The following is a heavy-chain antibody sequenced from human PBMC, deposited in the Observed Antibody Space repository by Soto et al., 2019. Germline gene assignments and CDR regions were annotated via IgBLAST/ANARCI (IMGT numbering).Heavy chain of an antibody. CDR2: IYYSGST. J-gene: IGHJ6*02. D-gene: IGHD3-10*01. CDR3: ARVDYYGSGYYGMDV. CDR1: GGSISSYY. Sequence: PSETLSLTCTVSGGSISSYYWSWIRQPPGKGLEKIGYIYYSGSTNYNPSLKSRDTISVDTSKNQFSLKMSSVTAADTEMYYYARVDYYGSGYYGMDVWGQGTTVTVSS. V-gene: IGHV4-59*01.